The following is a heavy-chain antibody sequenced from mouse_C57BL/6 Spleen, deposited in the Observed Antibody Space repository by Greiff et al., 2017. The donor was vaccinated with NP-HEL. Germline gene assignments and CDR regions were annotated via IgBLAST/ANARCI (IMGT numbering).Heavy chain of an antibody. CDR3: ARDRSYSNYGYFDY. V-gene: IGHV5-4*01. J-gene: IGHJ2*01. D-gene: IGHD2-5*01. CDR2: ISDGGSYT. Sequence: DVQLVESGGGLVKPGGSLKLSCAASGFTFSSYAMSWVRQTPEKRLEWVATISDGGSYTYYPDNVKGRFTISRDNAKNNLYLQMSHLKSEDTAMYYCARDRSYSNYGYFDYWGQGTTLTVSS. CDR1: GFTFSSYA.